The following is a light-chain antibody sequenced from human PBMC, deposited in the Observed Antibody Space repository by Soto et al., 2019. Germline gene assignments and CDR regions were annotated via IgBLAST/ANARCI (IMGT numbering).Light chain of an antibody. CDR1: QSVSSSY. CDR3: QLYGSSSIT. V-gene: IGKV3-20*01. CDR2: GAS. J-gene: IGKJ5*01. Sequence: EIVLTQSPGTLSLSPGERATLSCRASQSVSSSYLAWYQQKPGQAPKLLIYGASSRATGIPDRFSGSGSGTDFTLIISRLVPEDLAVYYCQLYGSSSITFGQGTRLEIQ.